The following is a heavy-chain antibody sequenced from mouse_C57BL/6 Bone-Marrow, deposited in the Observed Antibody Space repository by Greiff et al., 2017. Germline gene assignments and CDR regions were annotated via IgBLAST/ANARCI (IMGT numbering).Heavy chain of an antibody. D-gene: IGHD2-3*01. V-gene: IGHV1-26*01. CDR1: GYTFTDYY. J-gene: IGHJ3*01. CDR3: ARDDGYYGWFAY. Sequence: VQLKQSGPELVKPGASVKISCKASGYTFTDYYMNWVKQSHGKSLEWIGDINPNNGGTSYNQKFKGKATLTVDKCSSTAYMEHRSLTSEDSAVYYCARDDGYYGWFAYWGQGTLVTVSA. CDR2: INPNNGGT.